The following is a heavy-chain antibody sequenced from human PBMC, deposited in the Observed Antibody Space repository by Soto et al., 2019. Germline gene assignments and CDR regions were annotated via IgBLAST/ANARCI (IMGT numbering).Heavy chain of an antibody. CDR3: ARDDRRFGEFANPLSY. V-gene: IGHV1-18*01. CDR1: GYTFSNYG. CDR2: ISAYNGNT. J-gene: IGHJ4*02. Sequence: ASVKVSCKTSGYTFSNYGITWVRQAPGQGLEWLGWISAYNGNTKYAQKVQGRVTMTRDTSTSTAYMELSSLRSDDTAIYYCARDDRRFGEFANPLSYWGQGTLVTVSS. D-gene: IGHD3-10*01.